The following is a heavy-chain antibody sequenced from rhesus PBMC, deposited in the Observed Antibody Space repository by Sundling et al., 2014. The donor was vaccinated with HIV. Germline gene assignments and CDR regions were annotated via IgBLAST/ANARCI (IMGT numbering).Heavy chain of an antibody. CDR3: AIQYKYGLDS. J-gene: IGHJ6*01. CDR2: ISGRSGNT. Sequence: QVQLQESGPAVVKPSETLSLTCAVSGGSFRGYYWNWIRQVPGKGLEYIGYISGRSGNTYYNPSLKSRVSISRDTSKNQFSLKLRSVTAADTAVYYCAIQYKYGLDSWGQGVVVTVSS. V-gene: IGHV4-165*01. D-gene: IGHD3-3*01. CDR1: GGSFRGYY.